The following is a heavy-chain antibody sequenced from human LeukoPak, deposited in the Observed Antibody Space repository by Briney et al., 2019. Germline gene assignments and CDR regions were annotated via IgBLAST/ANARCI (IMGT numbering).Heavy chain of an antibody. D-gene: IGHD6-19*01. CDR2: FDPEDGET. CDR3: ATVDSSGWDSFWY. J-gene: IGHJ4*02. Sequence: ASVKVSCKVSGYTLTELSMHWVRHAHAKGLEWMGGFDPEDGETIYAQKFQGRVTMTEDTSTDTAYMELSSLRSEDTAVYYCATVDSSGWDSFWYWGQGTLVTVSS. V-gene: IGHV1-24*01. CDR1: GYTLTELS.